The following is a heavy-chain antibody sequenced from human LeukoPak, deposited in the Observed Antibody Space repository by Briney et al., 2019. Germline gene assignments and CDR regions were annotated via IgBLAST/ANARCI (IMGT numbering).Heavy chain of an antibody. J-gene: IGHJ4*02. CDR2: IYTSGST. CDR3: ARDLGLQWLVRGQYYFDY. V-gene: IGHV4-61*02. CDR1: GGSISSGSYY. D-gene: IGHD6-19*01. Sequence: SQTLSLTCTVSGGSISSGSYYWSWIRQPAGKGLEWIGRIYTSGSTNYNPSLKSRVTISVDTSKNQFSLKLSSVTAADTAVYYCARDLGLQWLVRGQYYFDYWGQGTLVTVSS.